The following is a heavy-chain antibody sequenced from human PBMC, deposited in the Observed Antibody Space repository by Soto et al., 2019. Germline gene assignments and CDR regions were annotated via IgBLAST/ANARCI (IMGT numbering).Heavy chain of an antibody. Sequence: GGSLRLSCAASGFTFSSYAMHWVRQAPGKGLEWVAVISYDGSNKYYADSVKGRFTISRDNSKNTLYLQMNSLRAEDTAVYYCARDLPPRIAVAGNGPVDYWGQGTLVTVSS. CDR2: ISYDGSNK. D-gene: IGHD6-19*01. V-gene: IGHV3-30-3*01. CDR1: GFTFSSYA. J-gene: IGHJ4*02. CDR3: ARDLPPRIAVAGNGPVDY.